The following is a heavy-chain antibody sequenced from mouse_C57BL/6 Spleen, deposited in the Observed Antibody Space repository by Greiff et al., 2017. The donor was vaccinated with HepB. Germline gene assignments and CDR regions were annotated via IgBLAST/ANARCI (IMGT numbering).Heavy chain of an antibody. CDR3: ATSYYDYDGGDYYAMDY. CDR2: ISSGSSTI. Sequence: EVKLMESGGGLVKPGGSLKLSCAASGFTFSDYGMHWVRQAPEKGLEWVAYISSGSSTIYYADTVKGRFTISRDNAKNTLFLQMTSLRSEDTAMYYCATSYYDYDGGDYYAMDYWGQGTSVTVSS. D-gene: IGHD2-4*01. J-gene: IGHJ4*01. CDR1: GFTFSDYG. V-gene: IGHV5-17*01.